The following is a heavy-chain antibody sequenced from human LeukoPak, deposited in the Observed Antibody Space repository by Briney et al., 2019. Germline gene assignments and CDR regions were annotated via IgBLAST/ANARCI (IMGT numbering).Heavy chain of an antibody. CDR3: AKDDYGGNEGGFDI. Sequence: GGSLRLSCEASGFTFSSYAMSWVRQAPGKGLEWVSAISGSGGSTYYADSVKGRFTISRDNSKNTLYLQMNSLRPEDTAIYYCAKDDYGGNEGGFDIWGQGTMVTVSS. CDR2: ISGSGGST. J-gene: IGHJ3*02. CDR1: GFTFSSYA. D-gene: IGHD4-23*01. V-gene: IGHV3-23*01.